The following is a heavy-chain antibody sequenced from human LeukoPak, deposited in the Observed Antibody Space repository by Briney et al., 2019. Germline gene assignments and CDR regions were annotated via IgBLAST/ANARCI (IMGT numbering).Heavy chain of an antibody. J-gene: IGHJ4*02. Sequence: ASETLSLTCTVSGGSISSSSYYWGWIRQPPGKGLEWIGSIYYSGSTYYNPSLKSRVTISVDTSKNQFSLKLSSVTAADTAVYYCARRDFSSGWYRGNYWGQGTLVTVSS. CDR3: ARRDFSSGWYRGNY. CDR2: IYYSGST. CDR1: GGSISSSSYY. V-gene: IGHV4-39*01. D-gene: IGHD6-19*01.